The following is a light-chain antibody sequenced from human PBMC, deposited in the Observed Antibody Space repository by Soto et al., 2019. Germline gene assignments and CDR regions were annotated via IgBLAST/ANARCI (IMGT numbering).Light chain of an antibody. CDR3: QQHGSSLPRYT. CDR1: QSITNNY. Sequence: EIVLTQSPGTLSLSPGERATLSCRTSQSITNNYLAWYQQKPGQPPRLLIYTASNRATGTPDRFSGSGSGTDFTLTISRVEPEDFAMYYCQQHGSSLPRYTFGQGTKLDIK. V-gene: IGKV3-20*01. CDR2: TAS. J-gene: IGKJ2*01.